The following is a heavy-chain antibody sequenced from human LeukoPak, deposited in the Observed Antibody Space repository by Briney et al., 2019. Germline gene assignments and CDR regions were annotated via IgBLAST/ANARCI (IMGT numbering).Heavy chain of an antibody. CDR2: ITTDGSGA. CDR3: AKGVLGAGSLLEYFQH. D-gene: IGHD3-10*01. V-gene: IGHV3-23*01. J-gene: IGHJ1*01. CDR1: RFAFRNYE. Sequence: GGSLRLSRAASRFAFRNYEMIWVRQAAARGVEGVAGITTDGSGAHYADSVKGRFTVSRDNSKKTVFLQMNSLRGEDAAVYYCAKGVLGAGSLLEYFQHWGQGTLVTVSS.